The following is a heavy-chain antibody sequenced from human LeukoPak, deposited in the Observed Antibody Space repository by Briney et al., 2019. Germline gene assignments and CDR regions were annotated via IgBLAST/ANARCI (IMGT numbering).Heavy chain of an antibody. J-gene: IGHJ6*03. Sequence: SETLSLTCTVSGGSISSSSYYWGWIRQPPGKGLEWIGSIYYSGSTYYNPSLKSRVTISVDTSKNQFSLKLSSVTAADTAVYYCARLGSYWDYYYYMDVWGKAWTVTVSS. D-gene: IGHD1-26*01. V-gene: IGHV4-39*01. CDR2: IYYSGST. CDR1: GGSISSSSYY. CDR3: ARLGSYWDYYYYMDV.